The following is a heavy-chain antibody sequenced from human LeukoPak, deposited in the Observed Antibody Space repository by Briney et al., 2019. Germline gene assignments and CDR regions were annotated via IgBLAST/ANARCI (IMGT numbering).Heavy chain of an antibody. D-gene: IGHD3-10*01. CDR3: ATDYGSGSYLGY. CDR2: IYSGGST. J-gene: IGHJ4*02. CDR1: GFTVSSNY. Sequence: GGSLRLSCAASGFTVSSNYMSWVRQAPGKGLEWVSVIYSGGSTYYADSVKGRFTISRDNSKNTLYLQMNGLRAEDTAVYYCATDYGSGSYLGYWSQGTLVTVSS. V-gene: IGHV3-66*01.